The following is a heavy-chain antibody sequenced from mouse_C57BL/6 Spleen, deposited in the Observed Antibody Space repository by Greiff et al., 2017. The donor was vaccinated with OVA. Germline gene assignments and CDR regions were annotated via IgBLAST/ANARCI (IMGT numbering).Heavy chain of an antibody. D-gene: IGHD1-1*01. CDR1: GYSFTDYN. CDR2: INPNYGTT. J-gene: IGHJ4*01. V-gene: IGHV1-39*01. CDR3: AWYGSSSGAMDY. Sequence: EVKVVESGPELVKPGASVKISCKASGYSFTDYNMNWVKQSNGKSLEWIGVINPNYGTTSYNQKFKGKATLTVDQSSSTAYMQLNSLTSEDSAVYYCAWYGSSSGAMDYWGQGTSVTVSS.